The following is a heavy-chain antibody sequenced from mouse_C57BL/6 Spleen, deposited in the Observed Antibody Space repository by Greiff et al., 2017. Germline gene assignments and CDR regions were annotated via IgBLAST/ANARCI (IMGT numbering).Heavy chain of an antibody. CDR2: ISSGGSYT. V-gene: IGHV5-6*01. Sequence: EVKLVESGGDLVKPGGSLKLSCAASGFTFSSYGMSWVRQTPDKRLEWVATISSGGSYTYYPDSVKGRFTISRDNAKNTLYLQMSSLKSEDTAMYYCARANWENFDYWGQGTTLTVSS. CDR1: GFTFSSYG. J-gene: IGHJ2*01. D-gene: IGHD4-1*01. CDR3: ARANWENFDY.